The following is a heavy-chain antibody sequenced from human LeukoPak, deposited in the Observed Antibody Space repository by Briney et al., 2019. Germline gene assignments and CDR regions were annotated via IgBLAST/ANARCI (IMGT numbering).Heavy chain of an antibody. Sequence: SVKVSCKASGGTFSSYAISWVRQAPGQGLEWMGGIIPIFGTANYAQKFQGRVKITADESTSTAYMELSSLRSEDTAVYYCERVPYYDFWSGYQAPYYFDYWGQGTLVTVSS. CDR1: GGTFSSYA. J-gene: IGHJ4*02. V-gene: IGHV1-69*13. D-gene: IGHD3-3*01. CDR2: IIPIFGTA. CDR3: ERVPYYDFWSGYQAPYYFDY.